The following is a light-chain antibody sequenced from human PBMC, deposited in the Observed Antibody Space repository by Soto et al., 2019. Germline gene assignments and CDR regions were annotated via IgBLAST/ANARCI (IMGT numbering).Light chain of an antibody. V-gene: IGKV3-20*01. J-gene: IGKJ1*01. CDR3: QQYANSPPT. CDR2: GAS. Sequence: EIVLTQSPGTLSLSPGERATLSCRASQRVSSRYLAWYQQKPGQAPRLLIYGASSRATGIPDRFSGSGSGTDFTRTISRLEPEDFSVYYCQQYANSPPTFGQGTKVEIK. CDR1: QRVSSRY.